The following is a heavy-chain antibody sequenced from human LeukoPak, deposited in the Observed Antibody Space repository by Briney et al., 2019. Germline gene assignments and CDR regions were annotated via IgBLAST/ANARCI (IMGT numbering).Heavy chain of an antibody. D-gene: IGHD1-26*01. CDR1: GLTFDDYG. J-gene: IGHJ3*02. CDR2: INWNGGST. V-gene: IGHV3-20*04. Sequence: GGSLRLSCAASGLTFDDYGMSWVRQAPGKGLEWVSGINWNGGSTGYADSVKGRFTISRDNAKNSLYLQMNSLRAEDTALYYCARVGATVGRDASDIWGQGTMVTVSS. CDR3: ARVGATVGRDASDI.